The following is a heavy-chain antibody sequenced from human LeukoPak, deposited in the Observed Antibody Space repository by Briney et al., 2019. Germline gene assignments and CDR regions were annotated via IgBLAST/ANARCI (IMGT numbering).Heavy chain of an antibody. J-gene: IGHJ6*03. D-gene: IGHD3-16*01. CDR3: ARLARRDLHYYYMDV. CDR2: ISSSGAII. CDR1: GFIFRDYY. V-gene: IGHV3-11*01. Sequence: GWSLTLSCPASGFIFRDYYMSGIRQAPGKGLEWLTYISSSGAIIYDADSVKGRFTISRDNAKDSLYLQIINLRADDTAVYYCARLARRDLHYYYMDVWGKGTTVSVSS.